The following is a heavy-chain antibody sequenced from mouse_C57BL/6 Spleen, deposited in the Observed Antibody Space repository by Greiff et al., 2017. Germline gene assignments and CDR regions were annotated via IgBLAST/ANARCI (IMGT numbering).Heavy chain of an antibody. V-gene: IGHV1-52*01. CDR3: ARYDGYPYYYAMDY. CDR1: GYTFTSYW. J-gene: IGHJ4*01. CDR2: IDPSDSET. Sequence: QVQLQQPGAELVRPGSSVKLSCKASGYTFTSYWMHWVKQRPIQGLEWIGNIDPSDSETHYNQKFKDKATLTVDKSSSTAYMQLRSLTSEDSAVYYCARYDGYPYYYAMDYWGQGTSVTVSS. D-gene: IGHD2-2*01.